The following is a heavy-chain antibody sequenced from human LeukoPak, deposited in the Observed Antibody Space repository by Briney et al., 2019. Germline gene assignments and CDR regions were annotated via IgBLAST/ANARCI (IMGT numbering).Heavy chain of an antibody. CDR3: ARDYRSSSGRSIDY. V-gene: IGHV3-7*01. J-gene: IGHJ4*02. CDR1: GFTSSTYW. CDR2: LNQDGSEE. D-gene: IGHD6-6*01. Sequence: GGSLRLSCAASGFTSSTYWMTWVRQAPGKGLEWVANLNQDGSEEYYVDSVKGRFTISRDNAKNSLYLQMNSLRAEDTAVYYCARDYRSSSGRSIDYWGQGTLVTVSS.